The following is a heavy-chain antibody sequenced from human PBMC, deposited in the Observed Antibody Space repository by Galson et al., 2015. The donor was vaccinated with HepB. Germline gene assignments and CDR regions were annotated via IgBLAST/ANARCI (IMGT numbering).Heavy chain of an antibody. CDR2: INPNSGGT. J-gene: IGHJ4*02. CDR1: GYTFTGYY. D-gene: IGHD3-16*02. V-gene: IGHV1-2*04. Sequence: SLKVSCKASGYTFTGYYMHWVRQAPGQGLEWMGWINPNSGGTNYAQKFQGWVTMTRDTSISTAYMELSRLRSDDTAVYYCARGQPYDYVWGSYRYIYFDYWGQGTLVTVSS. CDR3: ARGQPYDYVWGSYRYIYFDY.